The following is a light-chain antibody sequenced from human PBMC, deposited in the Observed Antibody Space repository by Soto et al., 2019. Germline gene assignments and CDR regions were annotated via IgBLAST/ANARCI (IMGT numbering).Light chain of an antibody. Sequence: IVLTQSPATLSLSPGERATLSCRASESVSSYLAWYQQRPGQAPRLLIFDASNRATGIPARFSGSGSGTDFTPTISSLEPEDFAVYYCQHRNNWPLTFGGGTRVDIK. J-gene: IGKJ4*01. CDR3: QHRNNWPLT. CDR1: ESVSSY. CDR2: DAS. V-gene: IGKV3-11*01.